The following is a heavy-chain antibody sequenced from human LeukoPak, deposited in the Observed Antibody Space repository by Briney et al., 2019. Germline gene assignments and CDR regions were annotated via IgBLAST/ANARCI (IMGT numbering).Heavy chain of an antibody. CDR2: INHSGSA. Sequence: SETLSLTCAVYGGSFSGYYWSWIRQPPGKGLEWIGEINHSGSANYNPSLKSRVTISVDTSKNQFSLKLSSVTAADTAVYYCARGGVAAAGTDGVGGFYDYWGQGTLVTVSS. CDR3: ARGGVAAAGTDGVGGFYDY. CDR1: GGSFSGYY. V-gene: IGHV4-34*01. J-gene: IGHJ4*02. D-gene: IGHD6-13*01.